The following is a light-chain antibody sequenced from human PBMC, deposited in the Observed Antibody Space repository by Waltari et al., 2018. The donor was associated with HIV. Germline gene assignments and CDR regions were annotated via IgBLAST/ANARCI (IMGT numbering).Light chain of an antibody. CDR2: NVS. J-gene: IGLJ2*01. Sequence: QSALTQPRSVSESPGQSVTISCTGTSSDVGAYNYVSWYQRHPGRAPKFIIYNVSERPSGVPDRFSGSKSGNTASLTISGLQAEDEADYYCSSYAGTSNFVLFGGGTKLTVL. CDR1: SSDVGAYNY. CDR3: SSYAGTSNFVL. V-gene: IGLV2-11*01.